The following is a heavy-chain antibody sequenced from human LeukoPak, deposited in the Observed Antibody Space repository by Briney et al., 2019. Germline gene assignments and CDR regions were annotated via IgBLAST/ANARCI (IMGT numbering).Heavy chain of an antibody. V-gene: IGHV4-39*02. CDR3: ARDRPVAGSYWYFDL. D-gene: IGHD6-19*01. CDR2: IYDSGST. CDR1: GGSIRSSYYY. J-gene: IGHJ2*01. Sequence: SETLSLTCTVSGGSIRSSYYYWGWIRQPPGKGLEWIWSIYDSGSTYYNPSLKSRVTISVDTSKNQFSLKLNSVTAADTAVYYCARDRPVAGSYWYFDLWGRGTLVTVSS.